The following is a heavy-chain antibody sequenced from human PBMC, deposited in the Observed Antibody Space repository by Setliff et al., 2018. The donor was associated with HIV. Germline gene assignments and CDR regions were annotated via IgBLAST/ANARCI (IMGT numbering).Heavy chain of an antibody. D-gene: IGHD3-3*02. J-gene: IGHJ6*02. CDR3: ARAAAGNTGPFDL. CDR2: VSSRGDT. V-gene: IGHV4-4*07. CDR1: DSVTYY. Sequence: ETMSLTGTVSDSVTYYWSWIRQTAGKGLECVGRVSSRGDTNYNPYLKSRVTVSVDTTKNQFSLKLTSVTASDTAVYYCARAAAGNTGPFDLWGQGATVTVSS.